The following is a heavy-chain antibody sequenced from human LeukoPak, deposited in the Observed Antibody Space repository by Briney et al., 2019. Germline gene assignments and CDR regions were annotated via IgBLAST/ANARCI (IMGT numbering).Heavy chain of an antibody. Sequence: SVKVSCNASGGTFSSYAISWVRQAPGQGLEWMGGIIPIFGTASYAQKFQGRVTITTDESTSTAYMELSSLRSEDTAVYYCAGVGDIAYCGGDCYSWGQGTLVTVSS. CDR3: AGVGDIAYCGGDCYS. CDR2: IIPIFGTA. D-gene: IGHD2-21*02. V-gene: IGHV1-69*05. J-gene: IGHJ4*02. CDR1: GGTFSSYA.